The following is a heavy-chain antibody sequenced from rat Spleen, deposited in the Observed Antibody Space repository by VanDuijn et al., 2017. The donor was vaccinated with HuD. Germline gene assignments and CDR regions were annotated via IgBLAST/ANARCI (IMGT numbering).Heavy chain of an antibody. CDR3: TRRGYLSDWYFDF. CDR1: GFTFSDYY. D-gene: IGHD4-4*01. CDR2: ISYDGGST. V-gene: IGHV5-20*01. J-gene: IGHJ1*01. Sequence: EVQLVESGGGLVQPGRSLKLSCAASGFTFSDYYMAWVRQAPTQGLEWVASISYDGGSTFYRDSVKGRFTISRDDARSTLNLNMDSLRSEDTAIYYCTRRGYLSDWYFDFWGPGTMVTVSS.